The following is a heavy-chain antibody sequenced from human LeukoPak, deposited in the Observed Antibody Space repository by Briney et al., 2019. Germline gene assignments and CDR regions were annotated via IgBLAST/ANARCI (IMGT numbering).Heavy chain of an antibody. V-gene: IGHV1-46*01. CDR2: INPSGGT. D-gene: IGHD6-13*01. CDR1: GYTFSMYN. J-gene: IGHJ4*02. Sequence: ASVKVSCKASGYTFSMYNMHWVRQAPGQGLEWMGIINPSGGTSYAQKLQGRITMTRDASTSTMYMELSSLRSEDTAVYYCAREGVAGTGLDYWGQGTLVTVSS. CDR3: AREGVAGTGLDY.